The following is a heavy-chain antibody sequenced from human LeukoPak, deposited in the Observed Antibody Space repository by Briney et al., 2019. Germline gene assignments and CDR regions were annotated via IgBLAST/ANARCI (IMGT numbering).Heavy chain of an antibody. CDR1: GFTFSSYW. D-gene: IGHD2-21*01. CDR2: IKQDGSEQ. J-gene: IGHJ4*02. V-gene: IGHV3-7*01. Sequence: GGSLRLSCAASGFTFSSYWMRWVRQAPGKGLEWVANIKQDGSEQYYVDSVKGRFTISRDNAKNSLYLQMNSLRAEDTAVYYCARVEVVMAAYFDYWGQGTLVTVSS. CDR3: ARVEVVMAAYFDY.